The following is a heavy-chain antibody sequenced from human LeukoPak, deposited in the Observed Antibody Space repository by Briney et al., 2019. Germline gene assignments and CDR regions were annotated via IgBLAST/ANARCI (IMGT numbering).Heavy chain of an antibody. CDR2: ISGSGGST. D-gene: IGHD3-22*01. J-gene: IGHJ3*02. CDR1: GFTFSSYA. CDR3: AKEQGYYDSSGYYYSWSHAFNI. V-gene: IGHV3-23*01. Sequence: GGSLRLSCAVSGFTFSSYAMSWVRQAPGKGLEWVSAISGSGGSTYYADSVKGRFTISRDNSKNTLYLQMNSLRAEDTAVYYCAKEQGYYDSSGYYYSWSHAFNIWGQGTMVTVSS.